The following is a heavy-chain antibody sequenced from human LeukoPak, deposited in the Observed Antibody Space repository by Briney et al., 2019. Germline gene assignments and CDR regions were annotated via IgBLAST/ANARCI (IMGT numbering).Heavy chain of an antibody. CDR3: ARGTGSYYSLGY. J-gene: IGHJ4*02. CDR1: GFTFSSYA. V-gene: IGHV3-23*01. D-gene: IGHD1-26*01. CDR2: ISGSGGST. Sequence: GGSLRLSCAASGFTFSSYAMSWVRQAPGKGLEWVSAISGSGGSTYYADSVKGRFTISRDNAKNTLYLQMDSLRAEDTAMYYCARGTGSYYSLGYWGQGTLVTVSS.